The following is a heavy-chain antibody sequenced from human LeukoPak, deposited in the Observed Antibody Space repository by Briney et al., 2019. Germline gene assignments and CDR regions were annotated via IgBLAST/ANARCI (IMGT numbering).Heavy chain of an antibody. CDR3: ARDSLGYCSGGSCYSGY. V-gene: IGHV1-18*04. CDR1: GYTFTSYG. J-gene: IGHJ4*02. Sequence: GASVTVSCKASGYTFTSYGISWVRQAPGQGLEWMGWISAYNGNTNYAQKLQGKVTMTTDTSTSTAYVELRSLRSDDTAVYYCARDSLGYCSGGSCYSGYWGQGTLVTVSS. D-gene: IGHD2-15*01. CDR2: ISAYNGNT.